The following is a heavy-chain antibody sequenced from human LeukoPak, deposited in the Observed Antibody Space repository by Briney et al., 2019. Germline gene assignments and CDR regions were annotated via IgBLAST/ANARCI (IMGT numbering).Heavy chain of an antibody. Sequence: SETLSLTCTVSGGSISGSYWSWIRQPPGKGLEWIAYMYNSGSTNYNPSLKSRVTISVDTSKNQFSLKLSSVTAADTAVYYCARLGKRGYSYGYDYYYYMDVWGKGTTVTVSS. V-gene: IGHV4-59*08. D-gene: IGHD5-18*01. CDR2: MYNSGST. CDR3: ARLGKRGYSYGYDYYYYMDV. J-gene: IGHJ6*03. CDR1: GGSISGSY.